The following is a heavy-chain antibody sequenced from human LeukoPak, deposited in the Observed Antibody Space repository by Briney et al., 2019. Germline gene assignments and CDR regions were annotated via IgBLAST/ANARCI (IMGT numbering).Heavy chain of an antibody. V-gene: IGHV3-7*01. J-gene: IGHJ6*04. CDR3: ARTPWDFWSNSMDV. Sequence: GGSLRLSCAASGFTISNYWMSWVRQAPGKGLEWVANIKQDGSDKYYVGSVKGRFTISRDNAKNSLYLQMNSLRAEDTAVYYCARTPWDFWSNSMDVLGKGTTVTVSS. CDR1: GFTISNYW. CDR2: IKQDGSDK. D-gene: IGHD3-3*01.